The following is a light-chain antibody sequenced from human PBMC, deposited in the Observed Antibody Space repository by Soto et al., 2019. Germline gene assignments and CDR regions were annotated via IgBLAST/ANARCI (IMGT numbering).Light chain of an antibody. Sequence: DIQMTQSPSTLSASVGDRVTITCRASQSISGWLAWYQQKPGKAPKLLIYDASSLESGVPSWFSGSGSGTEFTLTISSLQPDDFATYYCQHYNSYGGTFGQGTKVGIK. CDR2: DAS. V-gene: IGKV1-5*01. CDR1: QSISGW. CDR3: QHYNSYGGT. J-gene: IGKJ1*01.